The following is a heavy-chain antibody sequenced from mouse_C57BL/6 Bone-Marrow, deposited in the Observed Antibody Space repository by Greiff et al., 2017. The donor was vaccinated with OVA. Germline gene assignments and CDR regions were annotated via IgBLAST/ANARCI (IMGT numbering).Heavy chain of an antibody. CDR3: TRDLGDYGSSRGAY. CDR1: GFTFSSYA. Sequence: EVKLVESGEGLVKPGGSLKLSCAASGFTFSSYAMSWVRQTPEKGLEWVAYISSGGDYIYYADTVKGRFTISRDNDRNTLYLQMSSRKSEDTAMYYCTRDLGDYGSSRGAYWGQGTLVTVSA. J-gene: IGHJ3*01. V-gene: IGHV5-9-1*02. CDR2: ISSGGDYI. D-gene: IGHD1-1*01.